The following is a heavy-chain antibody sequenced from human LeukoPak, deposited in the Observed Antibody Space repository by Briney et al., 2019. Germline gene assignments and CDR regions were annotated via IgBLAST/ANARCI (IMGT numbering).Heavy chain of an antibody. J-gene: IGHJ4*02. CDR1: GSDFSSHN. V-gene: IGHV3-7*01. Sequence: GGSLRLSCAVSGSDFSSHNFHWVRQAPGKGLQWVANIKQDGSEKYYVDSVKGRFIISRDNAKNSLFLQMNSLRAEDTAVYYCARDDDWNYEDYWGQGTLVTVSS. D-gene: IGHD1-7*01. CDR3: ARDDDWNYEDY. CDR2: IKQDGSEK.